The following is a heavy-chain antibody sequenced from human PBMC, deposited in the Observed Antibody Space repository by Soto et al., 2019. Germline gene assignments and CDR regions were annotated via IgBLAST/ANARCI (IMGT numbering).Heavy chain of an antibody. CDR1: CGSVSSGSYY. CDR2: IYYSGST. CDR3: ARDDYYYGMDV. J-gene: IGHJ6*02. V-gene: IGHV4-61*01. Sequence: SETLSLTCTVSCGSVSSGSYYWSWIRQPPGKGLEWIGYIYYSGSTNYNPSLKSRVTISVDTSKNQFSLKLSSVTAADTAVYYCARDDYYYGMDVWGQGTTVTVSS.